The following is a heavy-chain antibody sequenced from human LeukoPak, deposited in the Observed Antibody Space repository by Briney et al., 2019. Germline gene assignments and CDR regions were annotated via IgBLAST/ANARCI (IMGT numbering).Heavy chain of an antibody. CDR2: ISAYNGNT. Sequence: ASVKVSCKASGYTFTGYYMHWVRQAPGQGLEWMGWISAYNGNTNYAQKLRGRVTMTTDTSTSTAYMELRSLRSDDTAVYYCARVDPPRDVDLEYWGQGTLVTVSS. CDR1: GYTFTGYY. V-gene: IGHV1-18*04. J-gene: IGHJ4*02. D-gene: IGHD3-3*01. CDR3: ARVDPPRDVDLEY.